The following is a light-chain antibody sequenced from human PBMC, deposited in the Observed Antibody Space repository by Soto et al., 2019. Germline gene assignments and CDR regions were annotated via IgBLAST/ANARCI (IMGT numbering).Light chain of an antibody. Sequence: EIVMTHSPATLSVSPGERATLSCRASQSVSNNLAWYQQKPGQAPRLLIYGASSRATGIPDRFSGSGSGTDFTLTISRLEPEDFAVYYCQQYGSSPRTFGPGTKVDIK. J-gene: IGKJ3*01. CDR3: QQYGSSPRT. CDR2: GAS. CDR1: QSVSNN. V-gene: IGKV3-20*01.